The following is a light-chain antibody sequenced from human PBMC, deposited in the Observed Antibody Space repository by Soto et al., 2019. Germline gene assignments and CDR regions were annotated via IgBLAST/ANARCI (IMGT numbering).Light chain of an antibody. CDR3: SSYTSSRAYV. J-gene: IGLJ1*01. Sequence: QSALTQPASLSGSPGQSITISCTGTSSDIGAYDYVSWFQQHPGKAPKLMISEVSNRPSGVSNRFSGSKSGNTASLTISGLQAEDEADYYCSSYTSSRAYVFGIGTKVTV. CDR1: SSDIGAYDY. V-gene: IGLV2-14*01. CDR2: EVS.